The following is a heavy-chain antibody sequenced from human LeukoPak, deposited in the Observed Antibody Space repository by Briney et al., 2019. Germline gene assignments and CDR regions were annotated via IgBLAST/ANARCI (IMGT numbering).Heavy chain of an antibody. Sequence: HPGGSLRLSCAASGFTFSSYGMHWVRQAPGKGLEWVAFIRYDGSNKYYADSVKGRFTISRDNSKNTLYLQMNSLRAEDTAVYYCAKDSSGWYSYNWFDPWGQGTLVTVSS. D-gene: IGHD6-19*01. J-gene: IGHJ5*02. CDR2: IRYDGSNK. CDR1: GFTFSSYG. CDR3: AKDSSGWYSYNWFDP. V-gene: IGHV3-30*02.